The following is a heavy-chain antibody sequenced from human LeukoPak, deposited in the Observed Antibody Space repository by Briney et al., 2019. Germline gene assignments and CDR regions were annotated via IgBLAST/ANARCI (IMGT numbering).Heavy chain of an antibody. J-gene: IGHJ4*02. CDR1: GFTFSSYA. D-gene: IGHD3-10*01. Sequence: GGSLRLSCAASGFTFSSYAMHWVRQAPSKGLEWVAVISYGGSNKYYADSVKGRFTISRDNSKNTLYLQMNSLRAEDTAVYYCARDDPSMVRGVIITSWVFDYWGQGTLVTVSS. CDR2: ISYGGSNK. CDR3: ARDDPSMVRGVIITSWVFDY. V-gene: IGHV3-30*04.